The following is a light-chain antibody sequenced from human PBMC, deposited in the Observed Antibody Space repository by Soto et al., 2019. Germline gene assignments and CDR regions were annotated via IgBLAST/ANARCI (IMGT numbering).Light chain of an antibody. V-gene: IGKV1-39*01. Sequence: DIQMTQSPSSLSASVGDRVTITCLASQSISSYLNWYQQKPGKAPKLLIYAASSLQSGVPSRFSGSGSGTDFTLTISSLLPEDFATYYCQQSYSASFGGGTKVDIK. CDR2: AAS. CDR3: QQSYSAS. J-gene: IGKJ4*01. CDR1: QSISSY.